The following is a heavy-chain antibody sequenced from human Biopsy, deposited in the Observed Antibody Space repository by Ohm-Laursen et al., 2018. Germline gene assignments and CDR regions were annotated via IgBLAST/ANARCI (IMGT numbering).Heavy chain of an antibody. J-gene: IGHJ4*02. Sequence: TLSLTCIVSGGSISDSTYHWGWIRQSPGKGLEWIGNIYYSGNTDYSPSLKSRVTISVDTSANHFSLKLNSVTAADTALYYCARSPASTWTGYFESWGQGSLVTVSS. CDR1: GGSISDSTYH. D-gene: IGHD6-13*01. CDR3: ARSPASTWTGYFES. CDR2: IYYSGNT. V-gene: IGHV4-39*02.